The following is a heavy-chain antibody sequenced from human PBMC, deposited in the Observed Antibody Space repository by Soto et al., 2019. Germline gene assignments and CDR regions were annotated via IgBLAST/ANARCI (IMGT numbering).Heavy chain of an antibody. CDR2: IVVGSGNT. J-gene: IGHJ6*02. CDR3: AAPMTATLYYYYYGMDV. D-gene: IGHD2-21*02. V-gene: IGHV1-58*01. CDR1: GFTFTSSA. Sequence: SVKVSCKASGFTFTSSAVQWVRQARGQRLEWIGWIVVGSGNTNYAQKFQERVTITRDMSTSTAYMELSSLRSEDTAVYYCAAPMTATLYYYYYGMDVWGQGTTVTVSS.